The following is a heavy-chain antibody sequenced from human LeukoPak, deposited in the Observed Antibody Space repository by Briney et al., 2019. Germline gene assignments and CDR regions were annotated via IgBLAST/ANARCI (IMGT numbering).Heavy chain of an antibody. V-gene: IGHV3-30-3*01. J-gene: IGHJ4*02. Sequence: PGRSLRLSCAASGFTFSSYGMHWVRQAPGKGLEWVAVISRDGSNKYYADSVKGRFTISRDNSKNTLYLQMSSLRTEDTAVYYCFTGYYDSSGSYFDYWGQGTLVTVSS. CDR3: FTGYYDSSGSYFDY. D-gene: IGHD3-22*01. CDR2: ISRDGSNK. CDR1: GFTFSSYG.